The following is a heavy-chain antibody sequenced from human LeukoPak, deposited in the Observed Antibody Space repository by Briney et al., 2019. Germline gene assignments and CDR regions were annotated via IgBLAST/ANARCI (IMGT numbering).Heavy chain of an antibody. CDR1: GSTLTDLS. CDR3: VTVHLRWLRLDYFDY. D-gene: IGHD5-12*01. J-gene: IGHJ4*02. Sequence: ASVKLSCNVFGSTLTDLSMHWVRQAPGKGLGWLGVFGTEDGETSYAQKFQGRVTMTEDTSTDTAYMELSSLRSEETAVYNCVTVHLRWLRLDYFDYWGQGTLVTVSS. V-gene: IGHV1-24*01. CDR2: FGTEDGET.